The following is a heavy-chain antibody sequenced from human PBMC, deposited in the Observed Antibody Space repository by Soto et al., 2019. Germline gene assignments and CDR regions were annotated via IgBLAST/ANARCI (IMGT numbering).Heavy chain of an antibody. J-gene: IGHJ3*01. CDR3: ARRASR. CDR2: IPSGGQRI. D-gene: IGHD1-26*01. CDR1: GFTFRTSV. Sequence: GGSLRLSFAASGFTFRTSVIYWVRQTPVKGLDWVSYIPSGGQRIFYADAVKGRFTISSDNAKNSLYLQMGRLRDQDSAVYYCARRASRWGQGTMVIVSS. V-gene: IGHV3-48*03.